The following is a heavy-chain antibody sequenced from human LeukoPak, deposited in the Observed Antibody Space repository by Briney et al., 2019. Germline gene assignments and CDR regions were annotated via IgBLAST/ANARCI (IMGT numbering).Heavy chain of an antibody. Sequence: GGSLRLSCAGSGFTFGGYGMHWFRQTPGKGLEWVAVIAYDGSRAFYADSVKGRFTISRDNSKNTMSAQMDDLRAEDTAVYYCTRYNNDHFDYWGQETLVTVSS. V-gene: IGHV3-33*01. CDR3: TRYNNDHFDY. CDR2: IAYDGSRA. CDR1: GFTFGGYG. D-gene: IGHD1-14*01. J-gene: IGHJ4*02.